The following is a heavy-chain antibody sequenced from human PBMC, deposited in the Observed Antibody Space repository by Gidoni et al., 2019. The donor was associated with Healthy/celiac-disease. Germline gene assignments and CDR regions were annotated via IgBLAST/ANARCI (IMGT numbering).Heavy chain of an antibody. J-gene: IGHJ4*02. CDR2: IDLSDSYT. V-gene: IGHV5-10-1*03. D-gene: IGHD1-26*01. CDR3: ASGVGATMNGVGY. CDR1: GYSFSNYW. Sequence: EVQLVQSGAEVKKPGESLRLSCKGSGYSFSNYWVIWVRQRPGKGLEWMGSIDLSDSYTNSSPSFQGHVTISADKSISTAYLQWSSLKASDTAMYYCASGVGATMNGVGYWGQGTLVTVSS.